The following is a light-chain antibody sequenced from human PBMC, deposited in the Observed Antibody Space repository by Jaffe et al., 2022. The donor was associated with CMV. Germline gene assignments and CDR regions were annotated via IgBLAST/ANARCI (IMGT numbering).Light chain of an antibody. Sequence: DIQLTQSPSSLSASVGDRVTITCRASQGIRNYLAWYQQKPGKVPKVLIYGASTLQSGVPSRFSGSGSGTDFTLTISSLQPEDVATYYCQNYNSAPPVTFGPGTKVDIK. V-gene: IGKV1-27*01. CDR1: QGIRNY. CDR2: GAS. J-gene: IGKJ3*01. CDR3: QNYNSAPPVT.